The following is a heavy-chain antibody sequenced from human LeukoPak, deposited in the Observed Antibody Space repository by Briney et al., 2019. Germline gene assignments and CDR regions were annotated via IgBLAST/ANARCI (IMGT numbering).Heavy chain of an antibody. J-gene: IGHJ4*02. CDR2: LYSGGTT. V-gene: IGHV3-66*01. CDR3: ATESWIQGEDY. Sequence: PGGSLRLSCAASGFTVSSNYMSWVRQAPGKGLEWVSVLYSGGTTYYADSVKGRFTVSRDNSKNTLYLQMNSLRAEDTAVYYCATESWIQGEDYWGQGTLVTVSS. D-gene: IGHD5-18*01. CDR1: GFTVSSNY.